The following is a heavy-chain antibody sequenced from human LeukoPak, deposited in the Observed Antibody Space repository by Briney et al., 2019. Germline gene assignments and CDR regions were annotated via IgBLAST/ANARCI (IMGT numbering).Heavy chain of an antibody. CDR2: ISGSGGST. V-gene: IGHV3-23*01. J-gene: IGHJ1*01. Sequence: GGSLRLSCAASGFTFSSYAMSWVRQAPGKGLEWVSAISGSGGSTYYADSVKGRFTISRDNSKNTLYLQMNSLRAEDTAVYYCARDRYYYDSSARDFQHWGQGTLVTVSS. CDR3: ARDRYYYDSSARDFQH. CDR1: GFTFSSYA. D-gene: IGHD3-22*01.